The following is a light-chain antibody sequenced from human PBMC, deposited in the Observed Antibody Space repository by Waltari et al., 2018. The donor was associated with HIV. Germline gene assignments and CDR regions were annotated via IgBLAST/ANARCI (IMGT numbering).Light chain of an antibody. CDR2: GAS. Sequence: DIQMTQSPSSLSASVGDRVTITCRASQSISTYLNWYQQKPGKAPHLLIYGASGLQNGVPSRFSGSGSGTEFTLTITSLQPEDSATYFCQQSYITPPVTFGGGTKVEIK. CDR1: QSISTY. V-gene: IGKV1-39*01. CDR3: QQSYITPPVT. J-gene: IGKJ4*01.